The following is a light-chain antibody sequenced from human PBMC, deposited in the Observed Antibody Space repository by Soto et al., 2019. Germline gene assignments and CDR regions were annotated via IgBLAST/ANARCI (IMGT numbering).Light chain of an antibody. CDR2: EVS. J-gene: IGLJ1*01. CDR3: SSYTISTAYV. V-gene: IGLV2-14*01. Sequence: QSALTQPASVSGSPGQSITISCTGTSSDIGGYNYVSWYQLHPNKAPKLIIYEVSNRPSGVSNRFSGSKSGNTASLTISGLQAEDEADYYCSSYTISTAYVFGTGTKLTVL. CDR1: SSDIGGYNY.